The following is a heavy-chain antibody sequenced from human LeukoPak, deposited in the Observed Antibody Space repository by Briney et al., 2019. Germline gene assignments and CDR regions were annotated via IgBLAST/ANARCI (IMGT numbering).Heavy chain of an antibody. CDR3: AKDIGSLTYWYDDSNYSGALDY. V-gene: IGHV3-9*01. CDR1: GFSFDDYA. CDR2: ISWNSGRM. J-gene: IGHJ4*02. Sequence: GGTLRLSCAASGFSFDDYALHWVRQAPGQGLEWVAGISWNSGRMAYVDSVKGRFTISRDNAKNSVYLQMNNVRAEDTAFYYCAKDIGSLTYWYDDSNYSGALDYWGQGTLVTVSS. D-gene: IGHD3-22*01.